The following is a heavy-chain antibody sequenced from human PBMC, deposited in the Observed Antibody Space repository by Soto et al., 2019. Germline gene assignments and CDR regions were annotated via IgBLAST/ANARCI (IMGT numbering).Heavy chain of an antibody. CDR2: ISGSGGST. J-gene: IGHJ3*02. CDR1: GFTFSSCA. Sequence: GGSLRLSCAASGFTFSSCAISWVRQAPGKGLEWVSAISGSGGSTYYADSVKGRFTISRDNSKNTLYLQMNSLRAEDTAVYYCAKGPKYDFWSGYFRFDAFDIWGQGTMVTVSS. D-gene: IGHD3-3*01. V-gene: IGHV3-23*01. CDR3: AKGPKYDFWSGYFRFDAFDI.